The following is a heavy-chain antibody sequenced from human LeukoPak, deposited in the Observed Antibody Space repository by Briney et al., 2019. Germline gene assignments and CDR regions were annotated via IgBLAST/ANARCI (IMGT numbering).Heavy chain of an antibody. CDR2: ISWNSGSI. J-gene: IGHJ3*02. V-gene: IGHV3-9*01. D-gene: IGHD3-22*01. CDR1: GFTFDDYA. Sequence: GGSLRLSCAASGFTFDDYAMHWVRQAPGKGLEWVSGISWNSGSIGYADSVKGRFTISRDNAKNSLYLQMNSLRAEDTALYYCAKSFMIVVVGKDDAFDIWGQGTMVTVSS. CDR3: AKSFMIVVVGKDDAFDI.